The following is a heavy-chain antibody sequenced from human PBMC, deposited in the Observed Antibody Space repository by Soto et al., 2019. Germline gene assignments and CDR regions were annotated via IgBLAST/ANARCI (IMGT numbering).Heavy chain of an antibody. CDR1: GRSFSGYY. CDR2: INHSGST. V-gene: IGHV4-34*01. CDR3: ASENCSSTSCSSNWFDP. Sequence: PSETLSLTCAVYGRSFSGYYWSWIRQPPGKGLEWIGEINHSGSTNYNPSLKSRVTISVDTSNNQFSLKLSSVTAADTAVYFCASENCSSTSCSSNWFDPWGQGTLVTVSS. D-gene: IGHD2-2*01. J-gene: IGHJ5*02.